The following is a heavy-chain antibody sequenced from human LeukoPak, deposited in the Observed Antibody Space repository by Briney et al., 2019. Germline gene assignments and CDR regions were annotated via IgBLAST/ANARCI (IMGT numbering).Heavy chain of an antibody. V-gene: IGHV4-61*01. D-gene: IGHD2-2*01. J-gene: IGHJ5*02. CDR1: GYSISSGYY. Sequence: PSETLSLTCAVSGYSISSGYYWGWIRQPPGKGLEWIGHIYYSGNTNYNPSLKSRVTISVDTSKKQFSLKLRSVTAADTAVYYCARGLVAAATGWFDPWGQGTLVTVSS. CDR3: ARGLVAAATGWFDP. CDR2: IYYSGNT.